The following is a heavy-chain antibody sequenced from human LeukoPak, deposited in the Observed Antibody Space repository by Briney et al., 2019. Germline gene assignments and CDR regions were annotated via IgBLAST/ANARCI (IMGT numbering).Heavy chain of an antibody. CDR1: GFTVSSNY. J-gene: IGHJ6*02. D-gene: IGHD3-22*01. CDR3: ARDSLNFYDSSGYYYRNYYYYGMDV. CDR2: IYSGGST. Sequence: QPGGSLRLSCAASGFTVSSNYMSWVRQAPGKGLEWVSVIYSGGSTYYADSVKGRFTISRDNSKNTLYLQMNSLRAEDTAVYYCARDSLNFYDSSGYYYRNYYYYGMDVWGQGTTVTVSS. V-gene: IGHV3-53*01.